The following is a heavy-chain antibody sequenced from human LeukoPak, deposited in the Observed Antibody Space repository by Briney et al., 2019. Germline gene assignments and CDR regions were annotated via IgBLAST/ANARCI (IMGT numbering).Heavy chain of an antibody. Sequence: GGSLRLSCAASGFTFSTYAMSWVRQAPGKGLEWVSFISGSGGSTYHADSVRGRFTISRDNSKNTLYLQMNSLRAEDTAVYYCEKHAQGEYNSGWYYFDYWGQGTLVTVSS. CDR2: ISGSGGST. J-gene: IGHJ4*02. D-gene: IGHD6-19*01. CDR1: GFTFSTYA. V-gene: IGHV3-23*01. CDR3: EKHAQGEYNSGWYYFDY.